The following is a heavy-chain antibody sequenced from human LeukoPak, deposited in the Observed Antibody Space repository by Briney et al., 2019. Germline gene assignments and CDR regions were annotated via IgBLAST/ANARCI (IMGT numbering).Heavy chain of an antibody. D-gene: IGHD3-3*01. CDR3: ARAGVELRRALFDY. CDR1: GGSISSYY. V-gene: IGHV4-59*01. Sequence: SETLSLTCTVSGGSISSYYWSWIRQPPGKGLEWIGYIYSSGSTNYNPSLKSRVTISVATSKNQFSLKLSSVTAADTAVYYCARAGVELRRALFDYWGQGTLVTVSS. J-gene: IGHJ4*02. CDR2: IYSSGST.